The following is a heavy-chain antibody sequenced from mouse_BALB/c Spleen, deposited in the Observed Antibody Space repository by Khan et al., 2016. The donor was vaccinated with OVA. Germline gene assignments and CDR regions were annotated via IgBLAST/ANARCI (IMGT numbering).Heavy chain of an antibody. V-gene: IGHV5-17*02. CDR2: ISSGSSTI. CDR3: ARTGYYYVDY. Sequence: EVELVESGGGLVQPGGSRKLSCAASGFTFSGFGMHWVRQAPEKGLEWVAYISSGSSTIYYADTVKGRFTISRDNPKNTLFLQMTSLRSEDTAMYFCARTGYYYVDYWGQGTTLTVSS. D-gene: IGHD2-3*01. J-gene: IGHJ2*01. CDR1: GFTFSGFG.